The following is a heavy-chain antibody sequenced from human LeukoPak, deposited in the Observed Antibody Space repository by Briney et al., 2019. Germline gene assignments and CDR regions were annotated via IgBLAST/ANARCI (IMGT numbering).Heavy chain of an antibody. CDR1: GGSISSGGHY. J-gene: IGHJ4*02. CDR2: IYYSGST. CDR3: ARVGGYCSSTSCYTKGYDY. D-gene: IGHD2-2*02. Sequence: SETLSLTCTVSGGSISSGGHYWSWIRQHPGKGLEWIGYIYYSGSTYYNPSLKSRVTISVDTSKNQFSLKLSSVTAADTAVYYCARVGGYCSSTSCYTKGYDYWGQGTLVTVSS. V-gene: IGHV4-31*03.